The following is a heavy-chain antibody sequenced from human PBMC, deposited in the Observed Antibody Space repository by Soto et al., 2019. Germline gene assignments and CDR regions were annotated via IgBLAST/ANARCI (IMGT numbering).Heavy chain of an antibody. D-gene: IGHD6-19*01. V-gene: IGHV3-48*03. CDR3: ARDQEVHDSRGHKIRAMDV. CDR2: ISESGTSM. J-gene: IGHJ6*02. Sequence: GGSLRLSCAASGFPFSRYEMNWVRQAPGKGLEWISYISESGTSMYYADAVKGRFAISRDNAQNSLYLQMNSLRIEDTAVYYCARDQEVHDSRGHKIRAMDVWGQGTTVTVSS. CDR1: GFPFSRYE.